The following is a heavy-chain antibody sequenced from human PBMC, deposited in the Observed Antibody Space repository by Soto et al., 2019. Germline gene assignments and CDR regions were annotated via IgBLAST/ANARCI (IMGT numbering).Heavy chain of an antibody. V-gene: IGHV1-69*12. CDR3: ARGLEFGGHSDAFAV. J-gene: IGHJ3*01. CDR1: GGTFRTES. D-gene: IGHD2-21*01. CDR2: IIPVLGTS. Sequence: QVQLVQSGAEVKKPGSSVKVSCKASGGTFRTESINWVRQAPGRGLEWMGGIIPVLGTSAYAQKFQGRVKITADASTTTAYTELSSLRSDDTAVYYCARGLEFGGHSDAFAVWGQGTMVTVSS.